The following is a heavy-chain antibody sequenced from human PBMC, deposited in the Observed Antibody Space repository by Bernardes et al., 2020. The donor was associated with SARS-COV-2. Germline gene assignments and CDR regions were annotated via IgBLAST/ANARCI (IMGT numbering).Heavy chain of an antibody. CDR3: AKAGGYSYGYISFVDY. D-gene: IGHD5-18*01. V-gene: IGHV3-30*18. CDR1: GFTFSSYG. CDR2: ISYDGSNK. Sequence: GGSLRLSCAASGFTFSSYGMHWVRQAPGKGLEWVAVISYDGSNKYYADSVKGRFTISRDNSKNTLYLQMNSLRAEDTAVYYCAKAGGYSYGYISFVDYWGQGTLVTVSS. J-gene: IGHJ4*02.